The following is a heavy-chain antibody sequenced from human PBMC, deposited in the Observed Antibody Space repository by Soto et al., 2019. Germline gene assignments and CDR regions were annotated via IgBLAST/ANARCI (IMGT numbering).Heavy chain of an antibody. CDR2: IYYSGST. CDR3: ARGYSGYDPYYYYYYGMDV. Sequence: SETLSLTCTVSGGSISSSSYYWGWIRQPPGKGLEWIGSIYYSGSTYYNPSLKSRVTISVDTSKNQFSLKLSSVTAADTAVYYCARGYSGYDPYYYYYYGMDVWGQGTTVTVSS. CDR1: GGSISSSSYY. J-gene: IGHJ6*02. V-gene: IGHV4-39*01. D-gene: IGHD5-12*01.